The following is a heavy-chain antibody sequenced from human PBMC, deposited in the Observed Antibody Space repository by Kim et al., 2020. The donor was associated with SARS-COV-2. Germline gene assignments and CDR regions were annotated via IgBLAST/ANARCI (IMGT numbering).Heavy chain of an antibody. J-gene: IGHJ4*02. V-gene: IGHV4-39*01. CDR3: ARHISGIVAAGNFDY. CDR1: GGSISSSSYY. Sequence: SETLSLTCTVSGGSISSSSYYWGWIRQPPGKGLEWIGSIYYSGSTYYNPSLKSRVTISVDTSKNQFSLKLSSVTAADTAVYYCARHISGIVAAGNFDYWGQGTLVTVSS. D-gene: IGHD6-13*01. CDR2: IYYSGST.